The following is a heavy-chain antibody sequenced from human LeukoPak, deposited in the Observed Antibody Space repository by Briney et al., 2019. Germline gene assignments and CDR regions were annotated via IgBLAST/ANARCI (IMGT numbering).Heavy chain of an antibody. CDR2: IYYSGST. Sequence: SETLSLTCIVSGGSITTGTYYWAWIRQPPGKGPEWIGSIYYSGSTFYNPSLKSRVAISVDMSNNQFSLRLSSVTAADTAVYYCASPSKWELSDLDYWGQGTLVTVSS. V-gene: IGHV4-39*01. CDR3: ASPSKWELSDLDY. J-gene: IGHJ4*02. D-gene: IGHD1-26*01. CDR1: GGSITTGTYY.